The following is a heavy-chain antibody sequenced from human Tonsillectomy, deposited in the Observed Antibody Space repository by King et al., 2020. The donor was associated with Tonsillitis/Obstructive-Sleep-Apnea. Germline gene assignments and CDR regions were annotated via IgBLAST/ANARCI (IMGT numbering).Heavy chain of an antibody. D-gene: IGHD2-2*01. CDR2: INHSGST. CDR3: ARGSRIVVVPAAKTNYYYMDV. V-gene: IGHV4-34*01. Sequence: VQLQQWGAGLLKPSETLSLTWAVYGGSFSGYYWSWIRQPPGKGLEWIGEINHSGSTNYNPSLKSRVTISVDTSKNQFSLKLSSVTAADTAVYYCARGSRIVVVPAAKTNYYYMDVWGKGTTVTVSS. J-gene: IGHJ6*03. CDR1: GGSFSGYY.